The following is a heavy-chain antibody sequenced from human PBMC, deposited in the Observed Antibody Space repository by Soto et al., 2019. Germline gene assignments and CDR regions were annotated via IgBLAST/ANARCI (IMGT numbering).Heavy chain of an antibody. CDR1: GYTFTGSS. CDR2: INPNSGDT. V-gene: IGHV1-2*02. Sequence: QVQLVQSGAEVKKPGASVNVSCEASGYTFTGSSIHWVRQAPGQGLEWMGYINPNSGDTMFAQKFQGMVTMTRDTSISTAYIELSRVASDDTAGYYCARELTGDPNYWGQGTLVTVSS. D-gene: IGHD7-27*01. CDR3: ARELTGDPNY. J-gene: IGHJ4*02.